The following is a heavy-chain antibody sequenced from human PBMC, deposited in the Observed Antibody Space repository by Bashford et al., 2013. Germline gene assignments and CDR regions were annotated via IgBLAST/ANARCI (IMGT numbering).Heavy chain of an antibody. D-gene: IGHD3-3*01. Sequence: WIRQPPGKGLEWIGIIHHSGTTSYNPSLKSRVTISVDTSKNQFSLKLRSVTATDTAVYYCARMWGHDFWSGSTWFDPWGQGTLVTVSS. V-gene: IGHV4-39*01. J-gene: IGHJ5*02. CDR2: IHHSGTT. CDR3: ARMWGHDFWSGSTWFDP.